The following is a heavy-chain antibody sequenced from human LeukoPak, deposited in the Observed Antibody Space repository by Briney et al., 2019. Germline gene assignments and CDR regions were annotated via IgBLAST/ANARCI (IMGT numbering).Heavy chain of an antibody. D-gene: IGHD6-13*01. J-gene: IGHJ4*02. V-gene: IGHV1-69*13. CDR2: IIPIFGTA. CDR3: ARDVGIAAAGTRGYFDY. Sequence: ASVKVSCKASGGTFSSYAISWVRQAPGQGLEWMGGIIPIFGTANYAQKFRGRVTITADESTSTAYMELSSLRSEDTAVYYCARDVGIAAAGTRGYFDYWGQGTLVTVSS. CDR1: GGTFSSYA.